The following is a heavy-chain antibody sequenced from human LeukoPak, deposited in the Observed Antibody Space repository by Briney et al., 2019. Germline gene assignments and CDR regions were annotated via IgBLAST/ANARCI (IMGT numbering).Heavy chain of an antibody. D-gene: IGHD4-17*01. V-gene: IGHV4-34*01. CDR3: ARNYGVGFPVYYYYYYGMDV. CDR2: INHSGST. J-gene: IGHJ6*02. CDR1: GGSFSGYY. Sequence: SETLSLTWAVYGGSFSGYYWSWIRQPPGKGLEWIGEINHSGSTNYNPSLKSRVTISVDTSKNQFSLKLSSVTAADTAVYYCARNYGVGFPVYYYYYYGMDVWGQGTTVTVSS.